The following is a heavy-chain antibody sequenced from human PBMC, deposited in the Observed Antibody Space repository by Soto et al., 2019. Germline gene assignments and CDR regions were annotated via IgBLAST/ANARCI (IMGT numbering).Heavy chain of an antibody. J-gene: IGHJ4*02. CDR3: AREEYYYGSGAFFDY. D-gene: IGHD3-10*01. V-gene: IGHV1-69*08. CDR2: IIPILGIA. Sequence: VQLVQSGAEVKKPGSSVKVSCKASGGTFSSYTISGVRQAPGQGLEWMGRIIPILGIANYAQKFQGRVTITGDKSTSTAYMELISLRSEDTAVYYCAREEYYYGSGAFFDYWGQGTLVTVSS. CDR1: GGTFSSYT.